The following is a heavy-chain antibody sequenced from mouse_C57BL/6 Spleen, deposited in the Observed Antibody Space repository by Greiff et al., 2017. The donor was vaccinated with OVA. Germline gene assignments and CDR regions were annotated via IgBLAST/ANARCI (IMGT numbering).Heavy chain of an antibody. Sequence: QVQLQQPGAELVRPGSSVKLSCKASGYTFTSYWMHWVKQRPIQGLEWIGNIDPSDSETHYNQKFKDKATLTVDKSSSTAYMQLSSLTSEDSAVYYCARWYYGSSLDYWGQGTTLTVSS. D-gene: IGHD1-1*01. V-gene: IGHV1-52*01. CDR3: ARWYYGSSLDY. J-gene: IGHJ2*01. CDR1: GYTFTSYW. CDR2: IDPSDSET.